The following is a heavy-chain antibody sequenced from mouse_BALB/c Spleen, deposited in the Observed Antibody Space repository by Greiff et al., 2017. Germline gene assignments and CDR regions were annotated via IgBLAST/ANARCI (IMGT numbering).Heavy chain of an antibody. Sequence: DVMLVESGGGLVKPGGSLKLSCAASGFTFSSYTMSWVRQTPEKRLEWVATISSGGSYTYYPDSVKGRFTISRDNAKNTLYLQMSSLKSEDTAMYYCTREYGNFDYWGQGTTLTVSS. D-gene: IGHD2-10*02. V-gene: IGHV5-6-4*01. CDR3: TREYGNFDY. CDR1: GFTFSSYT. J-gene: IGHJ2*01. CDR2: ISSGGSYT.